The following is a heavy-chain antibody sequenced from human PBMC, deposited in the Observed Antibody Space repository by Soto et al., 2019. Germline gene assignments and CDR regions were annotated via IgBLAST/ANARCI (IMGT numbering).Heavy chain of an antibody. Sequence: GGSLRLSCAASGFTFSSYGMHWVRQAPGKGLEWVALIWYDGSNKYYADSVKGRFTISRDNSKNTLYLQMNSLRAEDTAVYYCARDGVAYCSGGSCYKSGMNVWGKGTTVTVSS. CDR1: GFTFSSYG. V-gene: IGHV3-33*01. J-gene: IGHJ6*04. CDR2: IWYDGSNK. CDR3: ARDGVAYCSGGSCYKSGMNV. D-gene: IGHD2-15*01.